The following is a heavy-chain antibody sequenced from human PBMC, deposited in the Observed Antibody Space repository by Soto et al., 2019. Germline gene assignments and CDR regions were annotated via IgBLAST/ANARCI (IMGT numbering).Heavy chain of an antibody. CDR3: ARGRVRQQLALTRGYYYYGMDV. CDR2: ISAYNGNT. J-gene: IGHJ6*02. Sequence: GASVKVSCKASGYTFTIYGISCVRQAPGQWRDWMGWISAYNGNTNYAQKLQGRVTMTTDTSTSTAYMELRSLRSDDTAVYYCARGRVRQQLALTRGYYYYGMDVWGQGTTVTVSS. D-gene: IGHD6-13*01. CDR1: GYTFTIYG. V-gene: IGHV1-18*01.